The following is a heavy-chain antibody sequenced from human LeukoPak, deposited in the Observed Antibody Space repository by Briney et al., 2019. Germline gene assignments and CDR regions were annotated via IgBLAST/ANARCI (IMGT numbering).Heavy chain of an antibody. J-gene: IGHJ3*01. Sequence: PSQTLSLTCTVPGGSISSGSSYWSWIRQPAGKGLEWIGRIYTSGSTNYSPPLKSRVPISVDTSKNLFSLKLSSVAAADTAVYYCAGDTSCGVVILDWGQGTMVTVSS. D-gene: IGHD3-3*01. CDR1: GGSISSGSSY. V-gene: IGHV4-61*02. CDR3: AGDTSCGVVILD. CDR2: IYTSGST.